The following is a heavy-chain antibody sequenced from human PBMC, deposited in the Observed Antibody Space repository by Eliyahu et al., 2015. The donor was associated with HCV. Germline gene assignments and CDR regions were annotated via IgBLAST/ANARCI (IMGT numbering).Heavy chain of an antibody. CDR3: ARRVKMAIMAGYFDY. J-gene: IGHJ4*02. CDR2: IYAVDSVS. CDR1: GDSFTSDW. V-gene: IGHV5-51*01. D-gene: IGHD5-24*01. Sequence: EVQLVQSGAEIKKPGESLKISCKVSGDSFTSDWXGWVRQTPGKGLEWMGSIYAVDSVSRYSPSFQGQVTISADKSLNTTYVQWRSLKASDTAMYYCARRVKMAIMAGYFDYWGQGTLVTVSS.